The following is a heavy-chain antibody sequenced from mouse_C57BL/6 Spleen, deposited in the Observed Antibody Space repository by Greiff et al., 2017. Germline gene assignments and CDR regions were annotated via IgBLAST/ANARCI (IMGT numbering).Heavy chain of an antibody. CDR2: ISSGGDYI. D-gene: IGHD4-1*01. J-gene: IGHJ4*01. CDR1: GFTFSSYA. V-gene: IGHV5-9-1*02. CDR3: TRDEGTGSMDY. Sequence: EVQVVESGEGLVKPGGSLKLSCAASGFTFSSYAMSWVRQTPEKRLEWVAYISSGGDYIYYADTVKGRFTISRDNARNTLYLQMSSLKSEDTAMYYCTRDEGTGSMDYWGQGTSVTVSS.